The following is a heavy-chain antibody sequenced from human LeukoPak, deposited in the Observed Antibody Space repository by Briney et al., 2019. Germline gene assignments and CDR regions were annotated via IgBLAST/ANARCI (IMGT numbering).Heavy chain of an antibody. V-gene: IGHV4-39*01. CDR2: IYYSGST. CDR1: GGSISSSSYY. D-gene: IGHD3-10*01. J-gene: IGHJ5*01. Sequence: SETLSLTCTVSGGSISSSSYYWGWIRQPPGRGLEWIGSIYYSGSTYYNPSLKSRVTISVDTSKNQFSLKLSSVTAADTAVYYCARALSSGSYVWFDSWGQGTLITVSS. CDR3: ARALSSGSYVWFDS.